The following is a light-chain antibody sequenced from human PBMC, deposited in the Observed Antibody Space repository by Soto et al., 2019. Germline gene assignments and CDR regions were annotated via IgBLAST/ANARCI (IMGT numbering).Light chain of an antibody. CDR3: QQRSHWPT. V-gene: IGKV3-11*01. CDR1: QSISTY. Sequence: IVLTQSPGTLSFSPGYGSTLSSRASQSISTYLAWYQRRPGQAPRLLIYDASNRATGIPARFSGSGSGTDFTLTISSLEPEDFAVYYCQQRSHWPTFGQGTRLEIK. CDR2: DAS. J-gene: IGKJ5*01.